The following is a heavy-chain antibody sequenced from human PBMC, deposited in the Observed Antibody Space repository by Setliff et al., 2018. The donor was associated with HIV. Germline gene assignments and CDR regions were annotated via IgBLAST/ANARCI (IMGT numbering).Heavy chain of an antibody. CDR2: IFYRGST. D-gene: IGHD3-3*01. V-gene: IGHV4-31*03. CDR1: NGSISSGNHY. J-gene: IGHJ5*02. Sequence: TLSLTCTVSNGSISSGNHYWSWIRQHPGKGLEWIGYIFYRGSTYYNPSLKSRVSLSIDTSKNYFSLKLTSVTAADTAMYFCARAGHYDFLGGFSAQPLDPWGRGILGT. CDR3: ARAGHYDFLGGFSAQPLDP.